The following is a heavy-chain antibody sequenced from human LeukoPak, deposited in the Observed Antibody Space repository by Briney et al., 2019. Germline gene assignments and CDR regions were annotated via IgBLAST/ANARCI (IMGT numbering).Heavy chain of an antibody. V-gene: IGHV5-51*01. D-gene: IGHD3-3*01. J-gene: IGHJ4*02. CDR1: GYSFTSYW. CDR2: IYSGDSDT. CDR3: ARTNHDFWSGYLDY. Sequence: GESLKISGMGSGYSFTSYWIGWVRQVPGKGLAWRGIIYSGDSDTRYSPSFQGQVTISADKSISTAYLQWSSLKASDTAMYHCARTNHDFWSGYLDYCGQGTLVTVSS.